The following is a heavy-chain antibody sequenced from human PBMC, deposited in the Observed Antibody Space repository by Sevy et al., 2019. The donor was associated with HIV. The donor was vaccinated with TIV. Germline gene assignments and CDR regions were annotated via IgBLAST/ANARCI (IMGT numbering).Heavy chain of an antibody. D-gene: IGHD6-13*01. CDR3: ARRYSSSWGVYYFDY. V-gene: IGHV3-23*01. J-gene: IGHJ4*02. CDR2: ISGSGGST. Sequence: GGSLRLSCAASGFTFSSYAMSWVRQAPGKGLEWVSAISGSGGSTYYADSVNGPFTISRDNSKNTLYLQMNSLRAEDTAVYYCARRYSSSWGVYYFDYWGQGTLVTVSS. CDR1: GFTFSSYA.